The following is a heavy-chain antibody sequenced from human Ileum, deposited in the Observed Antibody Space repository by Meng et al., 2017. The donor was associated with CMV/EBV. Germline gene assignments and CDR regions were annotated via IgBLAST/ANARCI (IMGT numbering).Heavy chain of an antibody. D-gene: IGHD2-2*01. Sequence: GGLLRLSCAALGFTFRSFWLSWVRQVPGKGREWVANIKQDGSEKYYVDSVKGRFTISRDNAKNSLYLQRNSLRAEDKAVYYCAREVGYCSSTSCYRNYYYGMDVWGQGTTVTVSS. CDR2: IKQDGSEK. J-gene: IGHJ6*02. CDR1: GFTFRSFW. CDR3: AREVGYCSSTSCYRNYYYGMDV. V-gene: IGHV3-7*01.